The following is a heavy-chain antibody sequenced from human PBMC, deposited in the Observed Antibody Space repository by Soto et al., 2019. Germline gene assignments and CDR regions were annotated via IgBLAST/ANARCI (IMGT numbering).Heavy chain of an antibody. CDR1: GCTFISYA. Sequence: GGSLRLSCAASGCTFISYAMSWGLQAPWKGLEWVSAISGSGGSTYYADSVKGRFTISRDNSKNTLYLQMNSLRAEDTAVYYCARDRISGNSETAVGVYSDYWGKGYLVTVAS. D-gene: IGHD6-19*01. V-gene: IGHV3-23*01. J-gene: IGHJ4*02. CDR3: ARDRISGNSETAVGVYSDY. CDR2: ISGSGGST.